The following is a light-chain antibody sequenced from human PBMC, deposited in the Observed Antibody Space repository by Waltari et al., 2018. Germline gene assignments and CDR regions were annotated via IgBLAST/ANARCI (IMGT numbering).Light chain of an antibody. Sequence: EIVMTQSPATLSVSRGASATVPCRASLSIDDSLAWYQQKPGQPPRLLIHGASTRDTGIPVRFSGSGSGTDFTLTITGLQSEDFAVYFCQQYNQWPLTFGRGTKVEIK. V-gene: IGKV3-15*01. J-gene: IGKJ4*01. CDR3: QQYNQWPLT. CDR1: LSIDDS. CDR2: GAS.